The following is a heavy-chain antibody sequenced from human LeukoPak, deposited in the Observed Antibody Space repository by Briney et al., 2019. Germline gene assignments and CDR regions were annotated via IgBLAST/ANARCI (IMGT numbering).Heavy chain of an antibody. CDR2: TYYRSKWYS. CDR3: ARDGYYDTSRNSYGMDV. J-gene: IGHJ6*02. D-gene: IGHD3-22*01. Sequence: SQTLSLTCVISGDSVSSNSAAWDWIRQSPSRGLEWLGRTYYRSKWYSNYAVSVRSRIAINPDTSKNQFSLQLNSVTPEDTAVYYCARDGYYDTSRNSYGMDVWGQGTTVTVSS. CDR1: GDSVSSNSAA. V-gene: IGHV6-1*01.